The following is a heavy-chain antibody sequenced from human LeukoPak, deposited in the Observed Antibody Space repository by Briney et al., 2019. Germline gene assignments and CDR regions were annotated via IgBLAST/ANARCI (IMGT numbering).Heavy chain of an antibody. Sequence: PGGSLRLSCAASGFTFSSYAMSWVRQAPGKGLEWVSAISGSGGSTYYADSVKGRFTISRDSPKNTLYLQMDSLRAEDTAVYYCARVRGEVHYSDYWGQGTLVTVSS. V-gene: IGHV3-23*01. CDR1: GFTFSSYA. CDR2: ISGSGGST. CDR3: ARVRGEVHYSDY. J-gene: IGHJ4*02. D-gene: IGHD3-10*01.